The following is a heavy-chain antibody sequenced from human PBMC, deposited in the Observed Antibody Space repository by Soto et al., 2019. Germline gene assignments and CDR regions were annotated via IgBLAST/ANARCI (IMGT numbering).Heavy chain of an antibody. CDR3: ARGEESDFWSGYPAYYYGMDV. CDR2: IYYSGST. D-gene: IGHD3-3*01. V-gene: IGHV4-31*03. Sequence: QVQLQESGPGLVKPSQTLSLTCTVSGGSISSGGYYWSWIRQRPGKGLEWIGYIYYSGSTYNNPSLKSRVIISVDTSKNQFSLQLSSVTAADTAVYYCARGEESDFWSGYPAYYYGMDVWGQGTTVTVSS. CDR1: GGSISSGGYY. J-gene: IGHJ6*02.